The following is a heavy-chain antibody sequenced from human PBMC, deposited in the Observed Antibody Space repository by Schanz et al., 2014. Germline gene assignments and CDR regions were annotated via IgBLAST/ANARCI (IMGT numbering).Heavy chain of an antibody. Sequence: QVQLQESGPGLVKPSQTLSLTCAVSGGSISSGGYTWSWIRQPPGKGLEWIGYIYYSGSTYYNPSLKSRVTISVDTPKTQFPLMLGSVPAADTAVYYCARAAGPVDYWGQGTLVTVSS. J-gene: IGHJ4*02. CDR2: IYYSGST. D-gene: IGHD6-13*01. V-gene: IGHV4-30-4*07. CDR1: GGSISSGGYT. CDR3: ARAAGPVDY.